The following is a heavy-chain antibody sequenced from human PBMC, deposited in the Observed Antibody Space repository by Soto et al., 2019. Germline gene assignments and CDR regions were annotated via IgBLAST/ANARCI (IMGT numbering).Heavy chain of an antibody. CDR2: MYYSGST. D-gene: IGHD1-26*01. Sequence: SETLSLTCTVSGGSISRNNYFWAWIRQPPGKELEWIGNMYYSGSTYFNPSLRSRVSLSVDTSKNQFSMRLRSVTAADTAIYYCARTPGIVGATKTYFDYWGRGTLVIVSS. CDR1: GGSISRNNYF. V-gene: IGHV4-39*01. CDR3: ARTPGIVGATKTYFDY. J-gene: IGHJ4*02.